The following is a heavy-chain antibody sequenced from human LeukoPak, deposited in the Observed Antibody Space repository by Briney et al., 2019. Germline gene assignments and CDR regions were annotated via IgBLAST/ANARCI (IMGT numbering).Heavy chain of an antibody. CDR3: ARDRLDDFWSGYYLPYYYYGMDV. J-gene: IGHJ6*02. Sequence: PGGSLRLSCAASGFTFSSYAMHWVRQAPGKGLEWVAVISYDGSNKYYADSVKGRFTISRDNSKNTLYLQMDSLRAEDTAVYYCARDRLDDFWSGYYLPYYYYGMDVWGQGTTVTVSS. CDR2: ISYDGSNK. D-gene: IGHD3-3*01. V-gene: IGHV3-30*04. CDR1: GFTFSSYA.